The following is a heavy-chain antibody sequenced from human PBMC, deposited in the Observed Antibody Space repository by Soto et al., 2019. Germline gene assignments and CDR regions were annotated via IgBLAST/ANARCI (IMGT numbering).Heavy chain of an antibody. CDR1: GYTFTSYA. CDR3: ARDRRYSSSWYMVNWFDP. CDR2: INAGNGNT. V-gene: IGHV1-3*01. D-gene: IGHD6-13*01. J-gene: IGHJ5*02. Sequence: ASVKVSCKASGYTFTSYAMHWVRQAPGQRLEWMGWINAGNGNTKYSQKFQGRVTITRDTSASTAYMELSSLRSEDTAVYYCARDRRYSSSWYMVNWFDPWGQGALVTVSS.